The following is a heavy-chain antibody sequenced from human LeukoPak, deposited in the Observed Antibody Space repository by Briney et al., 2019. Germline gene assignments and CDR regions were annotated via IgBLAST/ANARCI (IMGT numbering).Heavy chain of an antibody. Sequence: GESLKIPCKGSGYSFTSYWVGWVRQTPGKGQEWMGIIYPGDSDTRYSPSFQGQVTISADKSISTAYLQWSSLKASDTAMYYCARNHFYEGSRSYVDYWGQRTLVTVSS. J-gene: IGHJ4*02. V-gene: IGHV5-51*01. CDR3: ARNHFYEGSRSYVDY. CDR1: GYSFTSYW. CDR2: IYPGDSDT. D-gene: IGHD3-22*01.